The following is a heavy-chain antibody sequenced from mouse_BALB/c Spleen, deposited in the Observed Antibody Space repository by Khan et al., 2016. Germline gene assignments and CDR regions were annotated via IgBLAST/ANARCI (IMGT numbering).Heavy chain of an antibody. Sequence: QVQLKQSGPGLVAPSQSLSITCTVSGFSLTSYGVSWVRQPPGKGLEWLGVIWGEGNINYHSALISRLSISRDNSKNQVFLILNSLQTDDSATYYCAKPYYDYDGHYAMDYWGQGTSVTVSS. J-gene: IGHJ4*01. CDR1: GFSLTSYG. D-gene: IGHD2-4*01. CDR3: AKPYYDYDGHYAMDY. V-gene: IGHV2-3*01. CDR2: IWGEGNI.